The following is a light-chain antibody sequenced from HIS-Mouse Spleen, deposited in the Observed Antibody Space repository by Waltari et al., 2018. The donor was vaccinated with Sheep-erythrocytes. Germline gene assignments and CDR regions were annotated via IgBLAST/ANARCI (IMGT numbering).Light chain of an antibody. CDR1: KLGDKY. CDR2: EDS. CDR3: YSTDSSGNHWV. V-gene: IGLV3-10*01. Sequence: SYELTQPPSVSVSPGQTASITCPGDKLGDKYACWYQQKPGQSPVLVIYEDSKRPSGIPEGFSGSSSGTMATLTISGAQVEDEADYYCYSTDSSGNHWVFGGGTKLTVL. J-gene: IGLJ3*02.